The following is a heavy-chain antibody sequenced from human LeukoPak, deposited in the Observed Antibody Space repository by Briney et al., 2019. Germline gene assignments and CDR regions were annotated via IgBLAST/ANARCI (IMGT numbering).Heavy chain of an antibody. CDR3: ASAYSSGWVDAFDI. D-gene: IGHD6-19*01. V-gene: IGHV4-61*02. J-gene: IGHJ3*02. Sequence: SETLSLTCTVSGGSISSGSYYWSWIRQPAGKGLEWIGRIYTSGSTNYNPSLKSRVTISVDTSKNQFSLKLSSVTAADTAVYYCASAYSSGWVDAFDIWGQGTMVTVSS. CDR2: IYTSGST. CDR1: GGSISSGSYY.